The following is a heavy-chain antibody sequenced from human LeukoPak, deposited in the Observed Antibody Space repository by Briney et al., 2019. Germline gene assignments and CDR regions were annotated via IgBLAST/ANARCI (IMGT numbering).Heavy chain of an antibody. Sequence: GGSLRLSCAASGFTFSSYGMHWVRQAPGKGLEWVAFIRYDGSNKYYADSVKGRFTISRDNAKNSLYLQMNSLRAEDTAVYYCARDRDYGSGSYSTPYFDYWGQGTLVTVSS. J-gene: IGHJ4*02. CDR1: GFTFSSYG. D-gene: IGHD3-10*01. CDR3: ARDRDYGSGSYSTPYFDY. CDR2: IRYDGSNK. V-gene: IGHV3-30*02.